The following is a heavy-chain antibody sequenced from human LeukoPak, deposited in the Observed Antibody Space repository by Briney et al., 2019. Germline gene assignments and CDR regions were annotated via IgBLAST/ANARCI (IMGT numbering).Heavy chain of an antibody. CDR2: ISYDGSNK. CDR1: GFTFSSYG. Sequence: PGGSLRLSCAASGFTFSSYGMHWVRQAPGKGLEWVAVISYDGSNKYYADSVKGRLTISRDNSKNTLYLQMNSLRAEDTAVYYCAKDRGSGGMDVWGQGTTVTVSS. D-gene: IGHD3-16*01. V-gene: IGHV3-30*18. CDR3: AKDRGSGGMDV. J-gene: IGHJ6*02.